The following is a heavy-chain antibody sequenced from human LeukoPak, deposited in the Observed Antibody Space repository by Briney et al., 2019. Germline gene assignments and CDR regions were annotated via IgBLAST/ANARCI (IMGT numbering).Heavy chain of an antibody. D-gene: IGHD2-8*01. CDR2: IYYTGST. Sequence: SETLSLTCTVSGGSISSGGYYWGWIRQHPGKGLEWIGYIYYTGSTDYNPSLKSRVTISADTSKNKFSLKLNSVTAADTAVYYCARELYDAFDIWGQGTMVTVSS. J-gene: IGHJ3*02. CDR3: ARELYDAFDI. CDR1: GGSISSGGYY. V-gene: IGHV4-31*03.